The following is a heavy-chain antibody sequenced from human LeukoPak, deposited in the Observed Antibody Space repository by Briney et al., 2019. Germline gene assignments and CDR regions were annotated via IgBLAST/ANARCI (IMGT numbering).Heavy chain of an antibody. CDR2: INHSGST. V-gene: IGHV4-34*01. CDR3: ARSVYCSSTSCQPYYFDY. CDR1: GGSFSGYY. J-gene: IGHJ4*02. D-gene: IGHD2-2*01. Sequence: PSETLSLTCAVYGGSFSGYYWSWIRQPPGKGLEWIGEINHSGSTNYNPSLKSRVTISVDTSKNQFSLKLSSVTAADTAVYYCARSVYCSSTSCQPYYFDYWGQGTLVTVSS.